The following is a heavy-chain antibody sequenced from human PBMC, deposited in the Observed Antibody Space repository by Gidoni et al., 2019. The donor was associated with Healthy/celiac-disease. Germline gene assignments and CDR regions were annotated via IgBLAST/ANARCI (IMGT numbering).Heavy chain of an antibody. Sequence: APGKELEWVAVISYDGSNKYYADSVKGRFTISRDNSKNTLYLQMNSLRAEDTAVYYCAREVVHPHNWFDPWGQGTLVTVSS. CDR2: ISYDGSNK. CDR3: AREVVHPHNWFDP. V-gene: IGHV3-30-3*01. D-gene: IGHD2-21*01. J-gene: IGHJ5*02.